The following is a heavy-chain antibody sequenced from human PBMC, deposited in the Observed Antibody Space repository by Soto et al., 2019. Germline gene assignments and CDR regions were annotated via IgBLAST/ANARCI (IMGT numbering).Heavy chain of an antibody. CDR2: IKSKTDGGTT. CDR3: TTDWSSYDILTGYYAKNYFDY. CDR1: GFTFSNAW. Sequence: GGSLRLSCAASGFTFSNAWMNWVRQAPGKGLEWVGRIKSKTDGGTTDYAAPVKGRFTISRDDSKNTLYLQMNSLKTEDTAVYYCTTDWSSYDILTGYYAKNYFDYWGQGTLVTVSS. J-gene: IGHJ4*02. D-gene: IGHD3-9*01. V-gene: IGHV3-15*07.